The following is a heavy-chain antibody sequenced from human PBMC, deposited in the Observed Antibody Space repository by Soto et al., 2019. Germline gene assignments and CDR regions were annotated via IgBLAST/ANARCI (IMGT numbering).Heavy chain of an antibody. CDR1: GDSFSSNSAA. J-gene: IGHJ5*02. Sequence: SQTLSLTCAISGDSFSSNSAAWNWIRQSPSRGLEWLGRTYYRSKWYNDYAVSVKSRITINPDTSKNQFSLQLNSVTPEDTAVYYCARDQTGYCSGGSCYGMPYNWFDPWGQGTLVTVSS. CDR2: TYYRSKWYN. D-gene: IGHD2-15*01. CDR3: ARDQTGYCSGGSCYGMPYNWFDP. V-gene: IGHV6-1*01.